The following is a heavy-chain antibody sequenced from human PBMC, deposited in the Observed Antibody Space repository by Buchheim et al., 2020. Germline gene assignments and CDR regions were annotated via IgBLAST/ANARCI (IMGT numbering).Heavy chain of an antibody. J-gene: IGHJ4*02. CDR2: IHPSGAT. D-gene: IGHD4-17*01. Sequence: QVQLQQWGAGLLKPSETLSLTCGVYGGSLSGYYWSWIRQPPGRGLEWIGEIHPSGATYYNPSLKSRVTISEDTPKNQFSLKLSSVTATDTAVYYCARGLDYAKTGIYWGQGTL. CDR3: ARGLDYAKTGIY. V-gene: IGHV4-34*02. CDR1: GGSLSGYY.